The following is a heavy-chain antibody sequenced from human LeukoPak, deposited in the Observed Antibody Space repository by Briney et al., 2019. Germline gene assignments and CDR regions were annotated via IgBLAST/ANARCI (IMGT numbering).Heavy chain of an antibody. CDR2: INPNSGDT. Sequence: GASVKVSCKASGYTFIGYYMHWVRQAPGQGLEWMGWINPNSGDTNYAQNLQGRVTMTRDTSISTAYMELSSLRSDDTAVYYCATYYGSGSYYTMYYWGQGTLVTVSS. CDR1: GYTFIGYY. J-gene: IGHJ4*02. V-gene: IGHV1-2*02. D-gene: IGHD3-10*01. CDR3: ATYYGSGSYYTMYY.